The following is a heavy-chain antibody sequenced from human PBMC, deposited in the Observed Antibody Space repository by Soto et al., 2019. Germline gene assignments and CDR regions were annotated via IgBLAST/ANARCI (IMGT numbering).Heavy chain of an antibody. CDR2: IYYSGST. Sequence: SETLSLTCTVSGGSISSGDYYWSWIRQPPGKGLEWIGYIYYSGSTYYNPSLKSRVTISVDTSKNQFSLKLSSVTAADTAVYYCARANLRGDCFDYWGQGTPVTVSS. CDR3: ARANLRGDCFDY. V-gene: IGHV4-30-4*01. J-gene: IGHJ4*02. D-gene: IGHD2-15*01. CDR1: GGSISSGDYY.